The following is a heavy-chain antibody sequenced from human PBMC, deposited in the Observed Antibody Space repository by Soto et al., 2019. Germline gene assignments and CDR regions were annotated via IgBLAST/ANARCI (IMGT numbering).Heavy chain of an antibody. J-gene: IGHJ4*02. CDR3: HGYGY. Sequence: GGSLRLSCVVSGLNIRGYNMDWVRQAPGKGLEWVSHINVGSSPIYYADSVKGRFTVSRDDAKNSLYLQMNSLRAEDTAVYYCHGYGYWGQGTLVTVSS. D-gene: IGHD5-12*01. V-gene: IGHV3-48*01. CDR2: INVGSSPI. CDR1: GLNIRGYN.